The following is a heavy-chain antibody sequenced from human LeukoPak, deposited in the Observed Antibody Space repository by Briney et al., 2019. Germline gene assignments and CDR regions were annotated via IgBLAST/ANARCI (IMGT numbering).Heavy chain of an antibody. V-gene: IGHV4-4*02. CDR3: ARGASTVTGYFDY. CDR1: GASISSYNC. J-gene: IGHJ4*02. D-gene: IGHD4-17*01. CDR2: IYRSGIT. Sequence: SGTLSLTCAVSGASISSYNCWGWVRQSPGKVLEWIGEIYRSGITNYNPSLKSRVTISVDKSKNQFSLKLNSVTAADTAMYYCARGASTVTGYFDYWGQGTLDTVSS.